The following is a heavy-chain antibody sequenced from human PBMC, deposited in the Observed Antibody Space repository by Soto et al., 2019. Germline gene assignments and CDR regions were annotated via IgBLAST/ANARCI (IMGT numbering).Heavy chain of an antibody. D-gene: IGHD1-26*01. CDR2: INPNTGGT. Sequence: ASLKVSFKASGYTFTVYYIHWFLQSPVQGLEWMGWINPNTGGTNYAPKFQCRVTMTRDTSISTSYMSLSTLTSDDKAVYYCARDQWEWMERGQIDLWGKGPLVTVSS. J-gene: IGHJ4*02. CDR3: ARDQWEWMERGQIDL. CDR1: GYTFTVYY. V-gene: IGHV1-2*02.